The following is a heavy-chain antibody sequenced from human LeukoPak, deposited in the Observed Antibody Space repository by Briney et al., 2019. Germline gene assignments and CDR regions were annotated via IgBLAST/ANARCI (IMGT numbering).Heavy chain of an antibody. D-gene: IGHD3-3*01. Sequence: ASVKVSCKASGSTFTSYDINWVRQATGQGLEWMGWMNPNSGNTGYAQKFQGRVTMTRNTSISTAYMELSSLRSEDTAVYYCARGGGITIFGVVISFDYWGQGTLVTVSS. J-gene: IGHJ4*02. V-gene: IGHV1-8*01. CDR1: GSTFTSYD. CDR3: ARGGGITIFGVVISFDY. CDR2: MNPNSGNT.